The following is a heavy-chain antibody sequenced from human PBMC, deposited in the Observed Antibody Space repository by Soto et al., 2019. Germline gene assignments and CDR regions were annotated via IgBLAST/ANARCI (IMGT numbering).Heavy chain of an antibody. CDR2: IEVSGGRR. V-gene: IGHV3-30*04. J-gene: IGHJ5*02. CDR1: AFKFSRHV. CDR3: AGPLNGTLRSRRLGPP. D-gene: IGHD1-1*01. Sequence: GGSLRLSCGASAFKFSRHVLKWVRQAPGKGLGWVSILEVIEVSGGRRKCEDSVKGRPTISRDKGKNTLYVRMHSRRRDDTAIYSCAGPLNGTLRSRRLGPPWGQGPLVTVSS.